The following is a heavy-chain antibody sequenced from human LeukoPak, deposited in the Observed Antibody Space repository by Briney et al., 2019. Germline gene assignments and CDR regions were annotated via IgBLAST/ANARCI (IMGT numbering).Heavy chain of an antibody. J-gene: IGHJ4*02. D-gene: IGHD6-13*01. CDR3: ASGGYSSSWFFDY. CDR1: GGTFSSYA. CDR2: IIPIFGTA. V-gene: IGHV1-69*13. Sequence: SVKVSCKASGGTFSSYAISWVRQAPGQGLEWMGGIIPIFGTANYAQKFQGRVTITADGSTSTAYMELSSLRSEDTAVYYCASGGYSSSWFFDYWGQGTLVTVSS.